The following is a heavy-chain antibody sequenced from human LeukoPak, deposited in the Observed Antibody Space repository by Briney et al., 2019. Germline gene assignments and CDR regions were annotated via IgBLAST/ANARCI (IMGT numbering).Heavy chain of an antibody. J-gene: IGHJ3*02. CDR2: INWNGGST. V-gene: IGHV3-20*04. CDR1: GFTFDDYG. D-gene: IGHD4-23*01. Sequence: GGSLRLSCAASGFTFDDYGMSWVRQAPGKGLEWVSGINWNGGSTGYADSVKGRFTISRDNAKNSLYLQMNSLRAEDTALYYCARDSYGGNVPTTFDIWGQGTMVTVSS. CDR3: ARDSYGGNVPTTFDI.